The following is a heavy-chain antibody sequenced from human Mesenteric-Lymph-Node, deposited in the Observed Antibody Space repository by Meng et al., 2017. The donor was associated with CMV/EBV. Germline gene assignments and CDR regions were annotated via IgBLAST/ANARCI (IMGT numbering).Heavy chain of an antibody. V-gene: IGHV3-23*01. CDR2: ISGSGDNT. Sequence: GESLKISCAASGFTFRSYAMSWVRQAPGKGLEWVSGISGSGDNTYYADSVKGRFTISRDNSKNTLYLQMNSLRAEDTAVYYCATRSGYYYVDAFDIWGQGTMVTVSS. CDR1: GFTFRSYA. D-gene: IGHD3-22*01. CDR3: ATRSGYYYVDAFDI. J-gene: IGHJ3*02.